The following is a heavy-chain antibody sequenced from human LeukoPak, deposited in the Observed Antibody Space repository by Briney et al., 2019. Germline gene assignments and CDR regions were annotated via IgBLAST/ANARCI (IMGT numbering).Heavy chain of an antibody. CDR1: GFTFSSYW. CDR2: IKQDGSEK. CDR3: ARASDIVVVRPYYYYGMDV. D-gene: IGHD2-2*01. J-gene: IGHJ6*02. V-gene: IGHV3-7*01. Sequence: GGSLRLSCAASGFTFSSYWMSWVRQAPGKGLEWVANIKQDGSEKYYVDSVKGRFTISRDNAKNSLYLQMNGLRAEDTAVYYCARASDIVVVRPYYYYGMDVWGQGTTVTVSS.